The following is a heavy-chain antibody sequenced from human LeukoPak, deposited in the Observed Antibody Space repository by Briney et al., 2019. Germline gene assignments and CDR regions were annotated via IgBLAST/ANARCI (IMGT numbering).Heavy chain of an antibody. CDR2: TYSGGST. CDR1: GFTVSSNY. V-gene: IGHV3-53*01. J-gene: IGHJ4*02. CDR3: ASHGLGAVAGSFDY. Sequence: GGSLRLSCAASGFTVSSNYMSWVRQAPGKGLEWVSVTYSGGSTYYADSVKGRFTISRDNSKNTLYLQMNSLRAEDTAVYYCASHGLGAVAGSFDYWGQGTLVTVSS. D-gene: IGHD6-19*01.